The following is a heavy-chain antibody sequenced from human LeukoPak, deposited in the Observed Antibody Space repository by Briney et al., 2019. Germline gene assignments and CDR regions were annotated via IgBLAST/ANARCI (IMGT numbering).Heavy chain of an antibody. D-gene: IGHD3-22*01. Sequence: GGSLRLSCAASGFTFSSYAMSWVRQAPGKGLEWVSAISGSGGSTYYADSVKGRFTISRDNSKNTLYLQMNSLRAEDTAVYYCAKGGGYWRPRLWGCFDYWGQGTLVTASS. J-gene: IGHJ4*02. V-gene: IGHV3-23*01. CDR3: AKGGGYWRPRLWGCFDY. CDR1: GFTFSSYA. CDR2: ISGSGGST.